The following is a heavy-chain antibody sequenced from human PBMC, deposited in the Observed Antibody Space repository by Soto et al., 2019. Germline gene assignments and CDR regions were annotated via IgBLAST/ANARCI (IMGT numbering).Heavy chain of an antibody. D-gene: IGHD1-26*01. V-gene: IGHV1-46*01. CDR2: INPSGGST. J-gene: IGHJ6*02. Sequence: GASVKVSCKASRYTFTNFYIHWLRQAPGQGLEWMGIINPSGGSTTYPQKFQGRVTMTRDTSTSTVHMELITLRSEDTAVYYCARSQVGRTLDVWGPGPTVTVSS. CDR1: RYTFTNFY. CDR3: ARSQVGRTLDV.